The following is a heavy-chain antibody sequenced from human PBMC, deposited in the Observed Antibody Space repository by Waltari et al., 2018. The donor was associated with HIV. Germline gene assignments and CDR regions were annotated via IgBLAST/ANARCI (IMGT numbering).Heavy chain of an antibody. Sequence: QVQLVESGGGLVKLGGSLRLSCAAPGYTFSAYYMSSIRQVPGKGLEWVSYISGSSRYKNNANCVKGRFTISRDNANNSRYLQMNSLRAEDTAVYDCARIRAGWLHPGDYWGQGTLVTVSS. CDR1: GYTFSAYY. CDR3: ARIRAGWLHPGDY. CDR2: ISGSSRYK. J-gene: IGHJ4*02. D-gene: IGHD5-12*01. V-gene: IGHV3-11*05.